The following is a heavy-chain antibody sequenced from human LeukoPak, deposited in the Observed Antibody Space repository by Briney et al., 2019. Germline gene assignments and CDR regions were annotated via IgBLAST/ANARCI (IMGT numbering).Heavy chain of an antibody. V-gene: IGHV4-34*01. D-gene: IGHD2-2*01. CDR3: ARGPRGWGIVVVPAASNGMDV. CDR2: INHSGST. J-gene: IGHJ6*02. Sequence: SETLSLTCAVYGGSFSGYYWSWIRQPPGKGLEWIGEINHSGSTNYNPSLKSRVTISVDTSKNLFSLKLSSVTAADTAVYYCARGPRGWGIVVVPAASNGMDVWGQGTTVTVSS. CDR1: GGSFSGYY.